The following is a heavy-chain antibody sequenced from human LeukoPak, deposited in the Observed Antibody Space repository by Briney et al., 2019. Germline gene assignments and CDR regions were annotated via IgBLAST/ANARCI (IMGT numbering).Heavy chain of an antibody. CDR3: AKAPVTTCRGAFCYPFDY. CDR1: GFTFSDYY. CDR2: ISSSGTTI. D-gene: IGHD2-15*01. Sequence: GGSLRLSCAASGFTFSDYYMTWIRQAPGKGPEWVSYISSSGTTIYYGDSMKGRFTISRDSSKSTLFLQMNRLRPEDAAVYYCAKAPVTTCRGAFCYPFDYWGLGTLVTVSS. V-gene: IGHV3-11*01. J-gene: IGHJ4*02.